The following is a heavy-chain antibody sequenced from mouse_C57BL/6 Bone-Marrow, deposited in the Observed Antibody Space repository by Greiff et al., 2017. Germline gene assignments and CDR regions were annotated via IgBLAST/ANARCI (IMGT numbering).Heavy chain of an antibody. Sequence: EVHLVESGGGLVKPGGSLKLSCAASGFTFSSYAMSWVRQTPEKRLEWVATISDGGSYTYYPDNVKGRFTISRDNAQNNLYLQMSHLKSEDTAMYYCARDHYGSSYRWYFDVWGTGTTVTVSS. J-gene: IGHJ1*03. CDR1: GFTFSSYA. CDR3: ARDHYGSSYRWYFDV. D-gene: IGHD1-1*01. V-gene: IGHV5-4*01. CDR2: ISDGGSYT.